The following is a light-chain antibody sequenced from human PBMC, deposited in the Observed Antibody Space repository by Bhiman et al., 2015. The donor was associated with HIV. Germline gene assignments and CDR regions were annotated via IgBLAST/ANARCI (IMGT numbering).Light chain of an antibody. CDR1: SLRNYY. CDR3: RAWDNSLYV. CDR2: GKN. Sequence: SSELTQDPTVSVALGQTVRITCQGDSLRNYYANWYQQKPGQAPVVVIYGKNNRPSGIPDRFSGSNSGNTATLTISGTQAMDEADYYCRAWDNSLYVFGPGTKVTVL. J-gene: IGLJ1*01. V-gene: IGLV3-19*01.